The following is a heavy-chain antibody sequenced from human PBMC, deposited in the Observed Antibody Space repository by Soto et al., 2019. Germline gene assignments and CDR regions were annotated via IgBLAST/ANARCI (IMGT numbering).Heavy chain of an antibody. Sequence: QVQLQESGPGLVKPSQTLSLTYTVSGGSISSGGYYWSWIRQHPGKGLEWIGYIYYSGSTYYNPSLKSRVTISVDTSKNQFSLKLSSVTAADTAVYYCASLPYSYGAYWYFDLWGRGTLVTVSS. CDR2: IYYSGST. CDR1: GGSISSGGYY. V-gene: IGHV4-31*03. CDR3: ASLPYSYGAYWYFDL. D-gene: IGHD5-18*01. J-gene: IGHJ2*01.